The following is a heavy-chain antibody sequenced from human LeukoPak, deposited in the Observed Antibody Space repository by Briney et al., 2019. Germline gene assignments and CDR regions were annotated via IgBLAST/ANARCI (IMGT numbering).Heavy chain of an antibody. CDR1: GFNFIGYS. D-gene: IGHD5-18*01. Sequence: SEGSRRLSCAASGFNFIGYSMTWVRRPPGKGLEWVSSISSADNTYYADSVKGRFTVSRDNAGKSLYLQMDGLRPEDTAVYYCAREGYTYGHGVDFWGQGTLVTVSS. CDR3: AREGYTYGHGVDF. V-gene: IGHV3-69-1*01. J-gene: IGHJ4*02. CDR2: ISSADNT.